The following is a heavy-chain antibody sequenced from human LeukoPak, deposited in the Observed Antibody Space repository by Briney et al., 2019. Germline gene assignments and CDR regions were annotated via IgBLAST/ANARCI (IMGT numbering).Heavy chain of an antibody. J-gene: IGHJ3*02. D-gene: IGHD3-3*01. Sequence: SETLSLTCAVYGGSFSGYYWSWIRQPPGKGLEWIGEINHSGSTNYNPSLKSRVTISVDTSKNQFSLKLSSVTAADTAVYYCARAQYYDFWSGYFAFDIWGQGTMVTVSS. CDR2: INHSGST. CDR1: GGSFSGYY. V-gene: IGHV4-34*01. CDR3: ARAQYYDFWSGYFAFDI.